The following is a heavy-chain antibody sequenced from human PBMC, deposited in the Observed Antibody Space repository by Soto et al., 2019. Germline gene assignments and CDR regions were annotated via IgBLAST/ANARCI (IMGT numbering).Heavy chain of an antibody. CDR2: IINTGGDT. J-gene: IGHJ4*02. CDR3: AKASGESYPESRVFDQ. V-gene: IGHV3-23*01. CDR1: GLTFSRYA. D-gene: IGHD1-26*01. Sequence: GGSLRLSCAVSGLTFSRYAMSWVRQAPGKGLEWVSAIINTGGDTLYADSVKARFTISRDNFKNTLYLQMNSLRAEDAAIYYCAKASGESYPESRVFDQWGQGTRVTVSS.